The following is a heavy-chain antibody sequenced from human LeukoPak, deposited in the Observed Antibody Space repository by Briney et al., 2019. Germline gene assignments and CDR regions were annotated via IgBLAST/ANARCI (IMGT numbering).Heavy chain of an antibody. D-gene: IGHD3-10*01. V-gene: IGHV3-23*01. CDR3: ARDRGWFGELHFDY. CDR2: ISGSGGFT. J-gene: IGHJ4*02. Sequence: GGSLRLSCAASGFTFSSYAMSWVRQAPGKGLEWVSTISGSGGFTYYADSVKGRFTISRDNSKNSLYLQMNSLRAEDTAVYYCARDRGWFGELHFDYWGQGTLVTVSS. CDR1: GFTFSSYA.